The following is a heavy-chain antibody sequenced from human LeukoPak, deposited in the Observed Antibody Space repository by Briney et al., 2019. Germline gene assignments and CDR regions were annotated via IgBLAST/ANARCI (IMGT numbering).Heavy chain of an antibody. CDR2: VSYDGSNK. Sequence: GGSLRLSCVASGFTFSSYGMHWVRQAPGKGLEWVAVVSYDGSNKYYADSVKGRFTISRDNSKNTLYLQMNSLRAEDTAVYYCAKSYYSVYWGQGTLVTVSS. V-gene: IGHV3-30*18. D-gene: IGHD3-22*01. CDR3: AKSYYSVY. J-gene: IGHJ4*02. CDR1: GFTFSSYG.